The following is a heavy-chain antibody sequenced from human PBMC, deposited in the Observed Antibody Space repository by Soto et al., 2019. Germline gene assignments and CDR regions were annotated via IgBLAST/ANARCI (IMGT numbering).Heavy chain of an antibody. J-gene: IGHJ5*02. Sequence: SETLSLTCTVSGASIISSSYYWGWIRQPPGKGLEWIGSINYSGSTYYNPSLKSRVTISADTSKNQSSLKLRSVTAADTAVYYCARERLAVAGKGGWFDPWGQETLVTVSS. CDR1: GASIISSSYY. CDR2: INYSGST. V-gene: IGHV4-39*02. D-gene: IGHD6-19*01. CDR3: ARERLAVAGKGGWFDP.